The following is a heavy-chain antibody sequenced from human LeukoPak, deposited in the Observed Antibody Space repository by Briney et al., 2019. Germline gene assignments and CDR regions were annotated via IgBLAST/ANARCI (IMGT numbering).Heavy chain of an antibody. CDR1: GYTFTSCD. Sequence: GASVKVSCKASGYTFTSCDMNWVRQAAGQGLEWMGWMNPNSGKTDYAQKFQGRVTMTRDTSISTAYMELSSLRSEDTAVYYCARRIAALDYWGQGTLVTVSS. D-gene: IGHD6-6*01. V-gene: IGHV1-8*01. J-gene: IGHJ4*02. CDR3: ARRIAALDY. CDR2: MNPNSGKT.